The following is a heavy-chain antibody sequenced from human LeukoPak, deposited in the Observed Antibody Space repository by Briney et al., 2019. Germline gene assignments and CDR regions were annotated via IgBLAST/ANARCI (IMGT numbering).Heavy chain of an antibody. CDR2: ISGSGTTT. CDR3: AKASSGWSQYDY. Sequence: PGGSLRLSCAASGFTFSSYAMSWVRQAPGKGPEWFSAISGSGTTTYYADSGKGRFTISRDNSKNTLYLQMNSLRAEDTAVYYCAKASSGWSQYDYWGQGTLVPVSS. D-gene: IGHD6-19*01. J-gene: IGHJ4*02. CDR1: GFTFSSYA. V-gene: IGHV3-23*01.